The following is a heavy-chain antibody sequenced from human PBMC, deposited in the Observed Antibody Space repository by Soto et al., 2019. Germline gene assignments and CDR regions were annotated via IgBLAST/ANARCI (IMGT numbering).Heavy chain of an antibody. CDR3: AKDPPTPIQLWPPFKPQFDY. CDR2: ISGSGGST. Sequence: EVQLLESGGGLVQPGGSLRLSCAASGFTFSSYAMSWVRQAPGKGLEWVSAISGSGGSTYYADSVKGRFTISRDNSKNPLYLQMNSLRAEDTAVYYCAKDPPTPIQLWPPFKPQFDYWGQGTLVTVSS. CDR1: GFTFSSYA. J-gene: IGHJ4*02. D-gene: IGHD5-18*01. V-gene: IGHV3-23*01.